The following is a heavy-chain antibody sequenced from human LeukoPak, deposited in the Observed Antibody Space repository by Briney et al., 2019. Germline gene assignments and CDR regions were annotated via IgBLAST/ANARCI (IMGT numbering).Heavy chain of an antibody. Sequence: GGSLRLSCAASGFTFSRYCMSCVRQAPGKGLEWVANIKQDGSERYYVDSVRGRFSTTRDNAKTSLYLQMNSLRAEDAAVYYCARVGYGGNAKDYWGQGTLVTVSS. CDR3: ARVGYGGNAKDY. J-gene: IGHJ4*02. D-gene: IGHD4-23*01. V-gene: IGHV3-7*04. CDR2: IKQDGSER. CDR1: GFTFSRYC.